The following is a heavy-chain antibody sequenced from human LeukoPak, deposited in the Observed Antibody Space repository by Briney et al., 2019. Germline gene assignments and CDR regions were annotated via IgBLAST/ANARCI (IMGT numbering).Heavy chain of an antibody. CDR3: ATDYSNYEAFDY. CDR1: GYTFTGYY. Sequence: GASVKVSCKASGYTFTGYYMLWVRQAPGQGLEWMRWINPNSGGTNYAQKFQGRVTMTRDTSISTAYMELSRLRSDDTAVYYCATDYSNYEAFDYWGQGTLVTVSS. J-gene: IGHJ4*02. V-gene: IGHV1-2*02. CDR2: INPNSGGT. D-gene: IGHD4-11*01.